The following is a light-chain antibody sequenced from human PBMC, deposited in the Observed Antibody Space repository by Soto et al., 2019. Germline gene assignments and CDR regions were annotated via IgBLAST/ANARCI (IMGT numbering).Light chain of an antibody. V-gene: IGKV3-20*01. CDR1: QSVSSTY. J-gene: IGKJ2*01. CDR2: GAS. CDR3: QQYGRSPPFT. Sequence: EIVLTQSPGTLSLSPGERATLSCRASQSVSSTYIAWYQQNPGQAPRLLIYGASSRATGIPDRFSGSGSATDFTLTISRLVPEDFAVYFCQQYGRSPPFTFGQATKVEIK.